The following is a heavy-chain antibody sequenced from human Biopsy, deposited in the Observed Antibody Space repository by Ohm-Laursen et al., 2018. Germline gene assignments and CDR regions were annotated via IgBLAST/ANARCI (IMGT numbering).Heavy chain of an antibody. V-gene: IGHV1-18*01. Sequence: ASVKVSCKGSGYIFTSFGVSWVRQAPGHGLEWMGWVSTYNGNTEYEQKFQGRVTMTTDTSANTAYMELRSLRSNDTAVYFCARVREGGLPDYWGQGILVTVSS. CDR2: VSTYNGNT. CDR3: ARVREGGLPDY. J-gene: IGHJ4*02. D-gene: IGHD3-16*01. CDR1: GYIFTSFG.